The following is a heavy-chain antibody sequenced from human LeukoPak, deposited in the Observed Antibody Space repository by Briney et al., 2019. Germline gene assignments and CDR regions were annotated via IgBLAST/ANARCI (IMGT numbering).Heavy chain of an antibody. D-gene: IGHD5-12*01. CDR3: ARDPSTSGYVGDAFDI. J-gene: IGHJ3*02. CDR2: ISSSSSYI. CDR1: GFTFSSYS. V-gene: IGHV3-21*01. Sequence: GGSLRLSCAASGFTFSSYSMNWVRQAPGKGLEWVSSISSSSSYIYYADSVKSRFTISRDNAKNSLYLQMNSLRAEDTAVYYCARDPSTSGYVGDAFDIWGQGTMVTVSS.